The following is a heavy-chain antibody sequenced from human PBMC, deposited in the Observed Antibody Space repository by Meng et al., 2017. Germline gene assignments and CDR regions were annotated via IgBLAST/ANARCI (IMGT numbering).Heavy chain of an antibody. Sequence: SETLSLTCTVSGVSISSYYWSWIRQPPGKGLEWIGYIYYSGSTNYNPSLKSRVTISVDTSKNQFSLKLSSVTAADTAVYYCARVNYGSGSYAPNYYYDGMDVWGQGTTVTVSS. D-gene: IGHD3-10*01. V-gene: IGHV4-59*01. CDR3: ARVNYGSGSYAPNYYYDGMDV. J-gene: IGHJ6*02. CDR2: IYYSGST. CDR1: GVSISSYY.